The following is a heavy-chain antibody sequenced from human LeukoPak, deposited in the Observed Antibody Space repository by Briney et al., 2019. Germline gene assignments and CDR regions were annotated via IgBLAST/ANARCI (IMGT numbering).Heavy chain of an antibody. CDR3: ARDPTVTTYYYYGMDV. J-gene: IGHJ6*02. Sequence: GASVKVSCKASGYTFTSYYMHWVRQAPGQGLEWMGIINPNSGGTNYAQKFQGRVTMTRDTSISTAYMELSRLRSDDTAVYYCARDPTVTTYYYYGMDVWGQGTTVTVSS. CDR2: INPNSGGT. V-gene: IGHV1-2*02. D-gene: IGHD4-11*01. CDR1: GYTFTSYY.